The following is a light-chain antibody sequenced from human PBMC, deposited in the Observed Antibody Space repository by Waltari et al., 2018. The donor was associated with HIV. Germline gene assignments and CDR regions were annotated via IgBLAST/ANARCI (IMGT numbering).Light chain of an antibody. CDR1: SSDVGGYNH. Sequence: QSVLTQPASVSGSPGQSLTISCTGTSSDVGGYNHVSWYQHPPAKAPKLMIHDVIKRPPGVSNRFSGAKSGNTASLTISGLQAEDEADYYCCSYAGSSTYVFGTGTKVTVL. CDR2: DVI. CDR3: CSYAGSSTYV. J-gene: IGLJ1*01. V-gene: IGLV2-23*02.